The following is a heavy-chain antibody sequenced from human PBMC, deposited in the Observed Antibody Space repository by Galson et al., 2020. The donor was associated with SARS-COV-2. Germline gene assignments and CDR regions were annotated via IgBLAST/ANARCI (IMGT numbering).Heavy chain of an antibody. CDR2: IYHDGST. V-gene: IGHV4-38-2*01. Sequence: SETLSLTCAVSGYSISSCYYCAWLRQSPGRGLEWIASIYHDGSTYYNPSLKSRITISIDTSRNQFSLKVRSVTVADTAVYSCARREDDQGAGSPFGDWGQGTLVTVSS. CDR1: GYSISSCYY. D-gene: IGHD3-3*01. J-gene: IGHJ4*02. CDR3: ARREDDQGAGSPFGD.